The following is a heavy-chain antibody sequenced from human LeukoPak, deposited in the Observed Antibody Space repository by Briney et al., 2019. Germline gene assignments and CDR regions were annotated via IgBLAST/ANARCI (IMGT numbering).Heavy chain of an antibody. CDR2: ISGSGGST. CDR3: AKGPYGSGSYYDY. J-gene: IGHJ4*02. V-gene: IGHV3-23*01. Sequence: GGSLRLSCAASGFTFSSYAMSWVRQPPGKALEWVSAISGSGGSTYYADSVKGRFTISRDNSKNTLYLQMNSLRAEDTAVYYCAKGPYGSGSYYDYWGQGTLVTVSS. CDR1: GFTFSSYA. D-gene: IGHD3-10*01.